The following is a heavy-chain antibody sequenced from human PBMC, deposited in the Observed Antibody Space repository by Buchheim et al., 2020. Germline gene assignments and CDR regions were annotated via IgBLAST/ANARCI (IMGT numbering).Heavy chain of an antibody. D-gene: IGHD2-2*02. CDR2: INTDGSIT. V-gene: IGHV3-74*01. Sequence: EVQLVESGGGLVRPGGSLRLSCAASGFTFSSFWIHWVRQAPGKGLVWVSRINTDGSITNYADSVKGRFTISRDNAQNTLYLQMNSLRAEDTAVYYCARGHLYYYYGMDVWGQGTT. CDR3: ARGHLYYYYGMDV. J-gene: IGHJ6*02. CDR1: GFTFSSFW.